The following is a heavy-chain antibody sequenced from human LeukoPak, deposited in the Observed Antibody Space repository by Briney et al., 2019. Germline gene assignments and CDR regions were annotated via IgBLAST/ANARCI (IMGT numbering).Heavy chain of an antibody. Sequence: GGSLRLSCAASGFTVSSNYMSWVRQAPGKGLEWVSVIYSGGSTYYADSVKSRFTISRDNSKNTLYLQMNSLRAEDTAVYYCARDSMVRGVILWGRGTLATVTS. J-gene: IGHJ4*02. CDR2: IYSGGST. CDR1: GFTVSSNY. CDR3: ARDSMVRGVIL. V-gene: IGHV3-66*02. D-gene: IGHD3-10*01.